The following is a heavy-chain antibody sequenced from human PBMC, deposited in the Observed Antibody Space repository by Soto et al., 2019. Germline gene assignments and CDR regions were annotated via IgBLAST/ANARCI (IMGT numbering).Heavy chain of an antibody. CDR1: GFTFSSYA. CDR3: AKVPLAIRFLEWFPKYYFDY. V-gene: IGHV3-23*01. J-gene: IGHJ4*02. D-gene: IGHD3-3*01. Sequence: PGGSLRLSCAASGFTFSSYAMSWVRQAPGKGLEWVSAISGGGGSTYYADSVKGRFTISRDNSKNTLYLQMNSLRAEDTAVYYCAKVPLAIRFLEWFPKYYFDYWGQGALVTVSS. CDR2: ISGGGGST.